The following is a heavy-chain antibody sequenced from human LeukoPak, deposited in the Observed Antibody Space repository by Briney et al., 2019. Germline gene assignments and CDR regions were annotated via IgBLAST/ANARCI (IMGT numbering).Heavy chain of an antibody. J-gene: IGHJ4*02. V-gene: IGHV3-48*03. CDR1: GFTFSSYE. CDR3: AGDLPR. Sequence: GGSLRLSCAASGFTFSSYEMNWVRQAPGKGLEWVSYISGSGGTVKYADSVKGRFTISRDNAKNSLYLQMNSLRAEDTAVYYCAGDLPRWGQGTLVTVSS. CDR2: ISGSGGTV.